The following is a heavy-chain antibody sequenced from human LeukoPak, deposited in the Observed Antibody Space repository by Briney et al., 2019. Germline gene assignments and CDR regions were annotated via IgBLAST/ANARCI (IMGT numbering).Heavy chain of an antibody. V-gene: IGHV3-49*04. J-gene: IGHJ4*02. CDR1: GFTFDDYG. CDR2: IRSKAYGGTT. CDR3: TGSFGELSFFDY. D-gene: IGHD3-10*01. Sequence: GGSLRLSCAASGFTFDDYGMSWVRQAPGKGLEWVGFIRSKAYGGTTEYAASVKGRFTISRDDSKSIVYLQMNSLKTEDTAVYFCTGSFGELSFFDYWGQGTLVTVSS.